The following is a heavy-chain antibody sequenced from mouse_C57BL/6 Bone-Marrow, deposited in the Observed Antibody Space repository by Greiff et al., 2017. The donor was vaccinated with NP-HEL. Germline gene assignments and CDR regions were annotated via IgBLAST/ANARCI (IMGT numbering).Heavy chain of an antibody. CDR3: ARPGSSPWFAY. CDR1: GYTFTSYG. Sequence: QVHVKQSGAELARPGASVKLSCKASGYTFTSYGISWVKQRTGQGLEWIGEIYPRSGNTYYNEKFKGKATLTADKSSSTAYMELRSLTSEDSAVYFCARPGSSPWFAYWGQGTLVTVSA. J-gene: IGHJ3*01. V-gene: IGHV1-81*01. CDR2: IYPRSGNT. D-gene: IGHD1-1*01.